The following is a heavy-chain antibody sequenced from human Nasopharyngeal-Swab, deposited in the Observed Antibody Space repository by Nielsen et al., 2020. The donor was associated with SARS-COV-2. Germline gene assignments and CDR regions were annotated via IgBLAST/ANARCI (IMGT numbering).Heavy chain of an antibody. D-gene: IGHD3-16*02. V-gene: IGHV4-59*08. CDR1: GGSLSSYY. J-gene: IGHJ3*02. CDR2: IYYSGST. Sequence: SETLSLTCTVSGGSLSSYYWSWIRQPPGKVLEWIGYIYYSGSTNYNPSLKSRVTIPVDTSKNQFSLKLSSVTAADTAVYYCARHANYDYVWGSYRPHDAFDIWGQGTMVTVSS. CDR3: ARHANYDYVWGSYRPHDAFDI.